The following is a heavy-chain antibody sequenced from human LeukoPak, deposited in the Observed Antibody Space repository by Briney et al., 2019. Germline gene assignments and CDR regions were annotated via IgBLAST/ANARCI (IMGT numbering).Heavy chain of an antibody. J-gene: IGHJ4*02. Sequence: AESLRLSCAASAYTFSDFSVNWVRQAPGKGLEGVSSISVRSNYRYYADSVRGRFTISRDDASDSLFLQMNSLRAEDTAVYFCVRLRRNNDRSGYYYYYDYWGQGTQVTVSS. D-gene: IGHD3-22*01. CDR2: ISVRSNYR. V-gene: IGHV3-21*01. CDR3: VRLRRNNDRSGYYYYYDY. CDR1: AYTFSDFS.